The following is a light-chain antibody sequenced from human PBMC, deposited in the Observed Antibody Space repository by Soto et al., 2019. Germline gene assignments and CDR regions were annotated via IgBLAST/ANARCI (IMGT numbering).Light chain of an antibody. CDR3: SSYTSSSTFYV. Sequence: QSVLTQHASVSWSPGQSITISCTGTSNDVGGYNYVSWYQQHPGKAPKLMIYDVSNRPSGVSNRFSGSKSGNTASLTISGLQAEDEADYYCSSYTSSSTFYVFGTGTKVTVL. V-gene: IGLV2-14*01. J-gene: IGLJ1*01. CDR1: SNDVGGYNY. CDR2: DVS.